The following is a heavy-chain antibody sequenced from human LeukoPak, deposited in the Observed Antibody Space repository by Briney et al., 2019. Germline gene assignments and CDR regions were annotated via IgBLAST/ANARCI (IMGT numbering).Heavy chain of an antibody. CDR3: ARGRQNVRYSSSWYYFDY. J-gene: IGHJ4*02. CDR1: GFTFSSYE. CDR2: ISSSGSTI. D-gene: IGHD6-13*01. Sequence: GGSLRLSCAASGFTFSSYEMNWVRQAPGKGLEWVSYISSSGSTIYYADSVKGRFTISRDNAKNSLYLQMNSLRAEDTAVYYCARGRQNVRYSSSWYYFDYWGQGTLVTVSS. V-gene: IGHV3-48*03.